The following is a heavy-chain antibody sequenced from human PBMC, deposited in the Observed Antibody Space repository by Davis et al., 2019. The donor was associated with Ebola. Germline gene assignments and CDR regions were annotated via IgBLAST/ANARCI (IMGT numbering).Heavy chain of an antibody. Sequence: ASVKVSCKTSGYTFASFDINWVRQAPGQGLEWMGWMRPHSDNARYAQKFQGRITMTRNTSLSTVYMELSSLRPEDTAVYSCARVGSQIHNYYGFDVWGQGTTVTVSS. J-gene: IGHJ6*02. CDR3: ARVGSQIHNYYGFDV. CDR2: MRPHSDNA. V-gene: IGHV1-8*01. D-gene: IGHD5-18*01. CDR1: GYTFASFD.